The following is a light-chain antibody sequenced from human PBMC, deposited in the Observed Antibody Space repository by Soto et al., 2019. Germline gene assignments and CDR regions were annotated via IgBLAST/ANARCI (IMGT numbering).Light chain of an antibody. CDR3: RQYGSSPSYT. Sequence: EIVLTQSPGTLSLSPGERATLSCRASQSLSRYLAWYQQKPGQAPRLLIYGASSRATGIPDRFSGSGSGADFTRTISNLEPEDFAVYYCRQYGSSPSYTFGQGTKLEI. CDR2: GAS. V-gene: IGKV3-20*01. CDR1: QSLSRY. J-gene: IGKJ2*01.